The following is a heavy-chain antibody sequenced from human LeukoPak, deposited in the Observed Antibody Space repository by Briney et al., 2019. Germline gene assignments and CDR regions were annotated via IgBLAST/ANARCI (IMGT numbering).Heavy chain of an antibody. V-gene: IGHV4-59*01. CDR3: ARDKARSYGRYFDP. CDR1: GGSISTYY. CDR2: ISYGNT. J-gene: IGHJ5*02. Sequence: SETLSLTCSVAGGSISTYYWNWIPQTPGKGLEWIGHISYGNTDYNPSLKSRVTISVDTSKNQTSVTAADTAVYYCARDKARSYGRYFDPWGQGALVIVSS. D-gene: IGHD5-18*01.